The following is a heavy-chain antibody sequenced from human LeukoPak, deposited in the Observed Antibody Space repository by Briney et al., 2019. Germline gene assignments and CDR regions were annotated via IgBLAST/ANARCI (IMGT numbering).Heavy chain of an antibody. CDR2: IYYSGST. CDR1: GGSISSYY. J-gene: IGHJ4*02. Sequence: PSETLSLTCTVSGGSISSYYRSWIRQPPGKGLEWIGYIYYSGSTNYNPSLKSRVTISVDTSKNQFSLKLSSVTAADTAVYYCARHASKYYYDSSGYFRRELDYWGQGTLVTVSS. D-gene: IGHD3-22*01. V-gene: IGHV4-59*08. CDR3: ARHASKYYYDSSGYFRRELDY.